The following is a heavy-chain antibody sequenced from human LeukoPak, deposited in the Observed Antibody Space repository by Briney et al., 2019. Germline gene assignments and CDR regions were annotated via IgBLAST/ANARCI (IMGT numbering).Heavy chain of an antibody. Sequence: GGSLRLSCAATGFTFSNYAMTWVRQAPGKGLEWVSLIIGSGDSTYYADSVKGRFTISRDNSKNTLCLQMNSLRAEDTAVYYCARSHPDCSSTSCYRYFDYWGQGTLVTVSS. CDR1: GFTFSNYA. D-gene: IGHD2-2*01. CDR2: IIGSGDST. CDR3: ARSHPDCSSTSCYRYFDY. J-gene: IGHJ4*02. V-gene: IGHV3-23*01.